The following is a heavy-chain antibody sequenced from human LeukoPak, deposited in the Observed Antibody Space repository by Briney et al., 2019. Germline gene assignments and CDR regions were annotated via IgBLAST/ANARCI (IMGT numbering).Heavy chain of an antibody. J-gene: IGHJ6*02. CDR2: INHSGST. D-gene: IGHD1-26*01. Sequence: SETLSLTCAVYGGSFSGYYWSWIRQPPGKGLEWIGEINHSGSTNYNPSLKSRVTISVDTSKNQFSLKLSSVTAADTAVYYCARGLTRIVGALYYYYYYGMDVWGQGTTVTVSS. V-gene: IGHV4-34*01. CDR1: GGSFSGYY. CDR3: ARGLTRIVGALYYYYYYGMDV.